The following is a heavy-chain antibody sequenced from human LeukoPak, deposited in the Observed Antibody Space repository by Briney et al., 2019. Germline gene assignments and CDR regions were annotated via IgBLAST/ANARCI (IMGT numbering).Heavy chain of an antibody. Sequence: QTGGSLRLSCAASGFTFSSYAMSWVRQAPWKGLEWVSAISGSGGSTYYADSVKGRFTISRDNSKNTLYLQMNSLRAEDTAVYYCAKDSVTKYDFWSGPTYFVDYWGQGTLVTVSS. V-gene: IGHV3-23*01. J-gene: IGHJ4*02. CDR3: AKDSVTKYDFWSGPTYFVDY. D-gene: IGHD3-3*01. CDR1: GFTFSSYA. CDR2: ISGSGGST.